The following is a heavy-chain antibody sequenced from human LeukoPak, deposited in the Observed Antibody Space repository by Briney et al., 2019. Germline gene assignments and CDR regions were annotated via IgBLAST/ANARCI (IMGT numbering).Heavy chain of an antibody. CDR3: ARDASDIVIVPGAVGPFDL. V-gene: IGHV3-64*01. D-gene: IGHD2-15*01. CDR1: GFTFSNYA. Sequence: GGSLRLACAASGFTFSNYAMSWVRQTPRKGLEYVSIISSNGVATHYATSVKGRFTISRDNSKKTLYLQMGSLRAEDMAVYYCARDASDIVIVPGAVGPFDLWGQGTLVTVSS. CDR2: ISSNGVAT. J-gene: IGHJ4*02.